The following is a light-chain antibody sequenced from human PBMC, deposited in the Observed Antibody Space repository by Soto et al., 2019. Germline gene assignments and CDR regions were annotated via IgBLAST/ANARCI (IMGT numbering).Light chain of an antibody. Sequence: EIVMTQSPATLSVSPGERATLSCRASQSVYSNLAWYQQKPGQTPRLLIYGASSRATGIPARFSGSGSGTEFTLPITSLQSEDFAVYYCQQYNSWPRTFGQGTKV. J-gene: IGKJ1*01. V-gene: IGKV3-15*01. CDR3: QQYNSWPRT. CDR1: QSVYSN. CDR2: GAS.